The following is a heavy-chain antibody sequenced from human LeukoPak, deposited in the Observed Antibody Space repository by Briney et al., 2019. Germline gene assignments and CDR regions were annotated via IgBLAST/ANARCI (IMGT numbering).Heavy chain of an antibody. V-gene: IGHV4-39*07. CDR2: IYYSGST. Sequence: SETLSLTCTVSGGSISSSSYYWGWIRQPPGKGLEWIGSIYYSGSTYYNPSLKSRVTISVDTSKNQFSLKLSSVTAADTAVYYCARENYYDSSGYKSQVDYWGQGTLVTVSS. J-gene: IGHJ4*02. CDR1: GGSISSSSYY. D-gene: IGHD3-22*01. CDR3: ARENYYDSSGYKSQVDY.